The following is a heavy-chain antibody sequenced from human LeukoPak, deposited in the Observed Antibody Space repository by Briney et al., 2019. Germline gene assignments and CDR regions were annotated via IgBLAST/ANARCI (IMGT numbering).Heavy chain of an antibody. J-gene: IGHJ4*02. V-gene: IGHV4-39*07. CDR1: GGSISSSSYY. D-gene: IGHD5-24*01. CDR3: ARGRDGYSFDY. Sequence: SETLSLTCTVSGGSISSSSYYWGWIRQPPGKGLEWIGSIYYSGSTYYNPSLKSRVTISVDTSKNQFSLKLSSVTAADTAVYYCARGRDGYSFDYWGQGTLVTVSS. CDR2: IYYSGST.